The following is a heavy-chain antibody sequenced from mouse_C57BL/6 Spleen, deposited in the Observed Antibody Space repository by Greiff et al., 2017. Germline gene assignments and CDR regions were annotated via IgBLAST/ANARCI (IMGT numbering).Heavy chain of an antibody. J-gene: IGHJ2*01. CDR2: INPSSGYT. D-gene: IGHD2-4*01. Sequence: VQLQQSGAELAKPGASVKLSCKASGYTFTSYWMHWVKQRPGQGLEWIGYINPSSGYTKYNQKFKYKGTLTADKSSSTAYMQLSSLTYEDSAVYYCARRGGYDYVPFDYWGQGTTLTVSS. CDR3: ARRGGYDYVPFDY. V-gene: IGHV1-7*01. CDR1: GYTFTSYW.